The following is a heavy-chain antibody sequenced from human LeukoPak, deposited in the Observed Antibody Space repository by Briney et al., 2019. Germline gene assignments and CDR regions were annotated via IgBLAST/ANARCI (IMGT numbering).Heavy chain of an antibody. D-gene: IGHD3-9*01. J-gene: IGHJ4*02. V-gene: IGHV1-18*04. CDR3: ARGSDNDILTGYSTLPDY. CDR1: GCTFTSYG. CDR2: ISAYNGNT. Sequence: ASVKVSCKASGCTFTSYGISWVRQAPGQGLEWMGWISAYNGNTNYAQKLQGRVTMTTDTSTSTAYMELRSLRSDDTAVYYCARGSDNDILTGYSTLPDYWGQGTLVTVSS.